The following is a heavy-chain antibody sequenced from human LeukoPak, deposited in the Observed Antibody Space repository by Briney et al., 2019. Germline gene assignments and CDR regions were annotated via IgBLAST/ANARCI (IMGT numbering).Heavy chain of an antibody. V-gene: IGHV3-23*01. Sequence: GGSLRLSCAASGLTFSSYTMSWVRQAPGKGLEWVSAISGSGGTTYHADSVKGRFTISRDISKNTLYLQMISLRAEDTAVYYCAKGLTAWYAFDIWGQGTMATVSS. J-gene: IGHJ3*02. CDR3: AKGLTAWYAFDI. CDR1: GLTFSSYT. D-gene: IGHD2-21*02. CDR2: ISGSGGTT.